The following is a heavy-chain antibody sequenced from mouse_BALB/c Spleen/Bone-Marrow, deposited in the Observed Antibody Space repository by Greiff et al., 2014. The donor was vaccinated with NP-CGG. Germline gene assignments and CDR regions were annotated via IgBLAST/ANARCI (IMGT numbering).Heavy chain of an antibody. CDR3: ALYDYDGLSWLAY. J-gene: IGHJ3*01. Sequence: VQVVESGPELVKPGASVKISCKASGYAFSSSWMNWVKQRPGQGLEWIGRIYPGDGNTNYNGKFKGKATLTADKSSTTAYMQLSSLTSVDSAVYFCALYDYDGLSWLAYWGQGTLVTVSA. D-gene: IGHD2-4*01. V-gene: IGHV1-82*01. CDR1: GYAFSSSW. CDR2: IYPGDGNT.